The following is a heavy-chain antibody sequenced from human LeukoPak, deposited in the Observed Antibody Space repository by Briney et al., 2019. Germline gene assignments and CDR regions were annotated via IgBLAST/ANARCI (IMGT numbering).Heavy chain of an antibody. V-gene: IGHV1-46*01. CDR3: ARGPYYYDSSGYGLGFDY. D-gene: IGHD3-22*01. Sequence: ASVKVSCKASGYTFTSYYMHWVRQAPGQGLEWMGIINPSGGSTSYAQKFQGRVTMTRDTSTSTVYMEPSSLRSEDTAVYYCARGPYYYDSSGYGLGFDYWGQGTLVTVSS. J-gene: IGHJ4*02. CDR1: GYTFTSYY. CDR2: INPSGGST.